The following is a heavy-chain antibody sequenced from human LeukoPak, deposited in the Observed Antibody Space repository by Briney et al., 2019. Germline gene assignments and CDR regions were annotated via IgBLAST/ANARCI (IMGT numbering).Heavy chain of an antibody. Sequence: PGGSLRLSCVVSGFTFSSYGMNWVRQAPGKGLEWVSYISSSGSTICYADSVKGRFTISRDNAKNSLYLQMNSLRAEDTAVYYCARDSTAEFEYWGQGTLVTVSS. CDR2: ISSSGSTI. J-gene: IGHJ4*02. CDR1: GFTFSSYG. D-gene: IGHD2-2*01. CDR3: ARDSTAEFEY. V-gene: IGHV3-48*03.